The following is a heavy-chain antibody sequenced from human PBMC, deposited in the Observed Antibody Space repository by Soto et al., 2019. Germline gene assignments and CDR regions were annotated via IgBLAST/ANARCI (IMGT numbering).Heavy chain of an antibody. V-gene: IGHV4-30-4*01. CDR2: IYYSGST. D-gene: IGHD6-19*01. CDR1: GGSISSGDYY. CDR3: ARIAVAGNDY. J-gene: IGHJ4*02. Sequence: SETLSLTCTVSGGSISSGDYYWSWIRQPPGRGLEWIGYIYYSGSTYYNPSLKSRVTISVDTSKNQFSLKLSSVTAADTAVYYCARIAVAGNDYWGQGTLVTVSS.